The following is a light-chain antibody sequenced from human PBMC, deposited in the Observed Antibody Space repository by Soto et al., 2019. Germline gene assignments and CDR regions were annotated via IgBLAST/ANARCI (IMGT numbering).Light chain of an antibody. CDR1: QGISSY. CDR2: AAS. Sequence: AIRMTQSPSSFAASTVDRVTITCRASQGISSYLAWYQQKPGKAPKLLIYAASTLQSGVPSRFSGSGSGTDFTLTISCLQSEDFATYYCQQYYSYPPTFGQGTRLE. CDR3: QQYYSYPPT. J-gene: IGKJ5*01. V-gene: IGKV1-8*01.